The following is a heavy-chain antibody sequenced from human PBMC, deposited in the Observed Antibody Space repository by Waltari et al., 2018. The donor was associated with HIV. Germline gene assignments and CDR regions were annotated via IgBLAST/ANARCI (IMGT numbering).Heavy chain of an antibody. CDR1: GFKVNSFW. CDR3: ARLIREGYNDWYFAL. V-gene: IGHV3-7*01. D-gene: IGHD1-20*01. J-gene: IGHJ2*01. Sequence: EVELVESGGGLVQAGGSLRLSWQVSGFKVNSFWMGWVRQAPVKGLGWVANIMYDVAEKNYLESVKGRVTLSKDSLKNSAYLTLNTMTAGDTAVYFCARLIREGYNDWYFALWGRGTLITV. CDR2: IMYDVAEK.